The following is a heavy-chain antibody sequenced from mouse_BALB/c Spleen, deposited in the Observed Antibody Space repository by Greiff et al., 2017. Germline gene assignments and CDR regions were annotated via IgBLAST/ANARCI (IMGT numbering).Heavy chain of an antibody. D-gene: IGHD2-1*01. CDR3: ARDHGNYAMDY. V-gene: IGHV5-6-3*01. J-gene: IGHJ4*01. CDR1: GFTFSSYG. Sequence: EVKLVESGGGLVQPGGSLKLSCAASGFTFSSYGMSWVRQTPDKRLELVATINSNGGSTYYPDSVKGRFTISRDNAKNTLYLQMSSLKSEDTAMYYCARDHGNYAMDYRGQGTSVTVSS. CDR2: INSNGGST.